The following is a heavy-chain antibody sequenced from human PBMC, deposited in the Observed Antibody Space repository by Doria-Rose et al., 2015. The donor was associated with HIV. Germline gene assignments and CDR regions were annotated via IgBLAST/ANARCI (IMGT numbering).Heavy chain of an antibody. CDR2: IHHSGSS. CDR3: ARGLLRGGWNDVDYYYGMDV. D-gene: IGHD1-1*01. J-gene: IGHJ6*02. V-gene: IGHV4-34*01. Sequence: QVQLQQWDAGLVKPSETLSLTCAVFGGSFSGYYWRWIRQPPGQGLEWIGAIHHSGSSNYKTSLKSRVTISLDTSKNLFSLKLSSVTAADTAVYYCARGLLRGGWNDVDYYYGMDVWGQGTTVTVSS. CDR1: GGSFSGYY.